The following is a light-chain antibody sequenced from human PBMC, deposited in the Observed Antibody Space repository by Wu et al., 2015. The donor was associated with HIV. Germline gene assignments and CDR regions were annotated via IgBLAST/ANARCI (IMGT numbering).Light chain of an antibody. CDR1: QSVSSSY. CDR3: QQYNNWPPWT. V-gene: IGKV3-20*01. CDR2: GAS. J-gene: IGKJ1*01. Sequence: EIVLTQSPGTLSLSPGERVTLSCRASQSVSSSYLAWYQQKPGQAPRLLIYGASSRATGIPDRFSGRGSGTDFTLIISRLEPEDFAVYYCQQYNNWPPWTFGQGTKVEIE.